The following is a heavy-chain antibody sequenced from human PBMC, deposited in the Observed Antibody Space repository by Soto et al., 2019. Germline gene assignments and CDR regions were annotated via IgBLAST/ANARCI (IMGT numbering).Heavy chain of an antibody. D-gene: IGHD2-15*01. J-gene: IGHJ5*02. CDR3: ARVWVQAATPISLWFDP. Sequence: QVQLQQWGAGLLKPSETLSLTCAVYGGSFSGYYWSWIRQPPGKGLEWIGEINNSGSTNYNPSLKRRVTISVNTSKNQFTLKLSSVTAADTAVYYCARVWVQAATPISLWFDPWGQGTLVTVSS. V-gene: IGHV4-34*01. CDR1: GGSFSGYY. CDR2: INNSGST.